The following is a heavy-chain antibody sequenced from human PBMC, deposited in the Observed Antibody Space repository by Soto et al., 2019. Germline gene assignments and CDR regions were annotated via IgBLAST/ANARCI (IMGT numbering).Heavy chain of an antibody. D-gene: IGHD5-12*01. Sequence: DVQLLESGVDLVKPGESLRLSCVASGFTFSSYAMNWVRQAPGMGLEWVSTIGGSGGSIYYAESVKGRFSISRDNSKNTLNLQKSSLSVEGAAIYYRVDGISYGYDNLDYCGQGTLVT. CDR3: VDGISYGYDNLDY. V-gene: IGHV3-23*01. CDR1: GFTFSSYA. J-gene: IGHJ4*02. CDR2: IGGSGGSI.